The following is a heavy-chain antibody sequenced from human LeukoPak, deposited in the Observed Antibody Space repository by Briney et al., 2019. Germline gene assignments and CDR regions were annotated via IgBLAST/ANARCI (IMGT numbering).Heavy chain of an antibody. D-gene: IGHD2-2*01. J-gene: IGHJ1*01. CDR1: GLIFSGYS. CDR3: AREPSGGYCSSSSCSRYFQH. CDR2: ISASDTYI. V-gene: IGHV3-21*01. Sequence: PGGSLRLSCAASGLIFSGYSMNWVRQAPGKGLEWVSSISASDTYINYADSLKGRFTIFRDNAKNSLYLQMNSLRAEDTAVYYCAREPSGGYCSSSSCSRYFQHWGQGTLVTVSS.